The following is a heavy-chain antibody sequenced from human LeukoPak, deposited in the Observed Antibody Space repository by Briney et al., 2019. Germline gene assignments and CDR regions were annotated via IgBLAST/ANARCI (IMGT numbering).Heavy chain of an antibody. V-gene: IGHV3-30-3*01. D-gene: IGHD1-7*01. CDR3: ARDNWNYGVVAFDI. Sequence: GKSLRLSCAATGFTFSSYAMHWVRQAPGKGLEWVAVISYDGSNKYYADSVKGRFTISRDNSKNTLYLQMNSLRAEDTAVYYCARDNWNYGVVAFDIWGQGTMVTVSS. J-gene: IGHJ3*02. CDR2: ISYDGSNK. CDR1: GFTFSSYA.